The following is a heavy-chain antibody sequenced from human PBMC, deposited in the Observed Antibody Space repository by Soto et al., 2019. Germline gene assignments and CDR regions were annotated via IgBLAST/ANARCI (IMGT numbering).Heavy chain of an antibody. CDR1: GFTFSSYW. J-gene: IGHJ4*02. Sequence: EVQLVESGGGLVQPGGSLRLSCAASGFTFSSYWMHWVRQAPGKGLVWVSRIKSDGSDTSYADSVKGRFTISRDNAKNTLYLQMSSLRGEDTAVYYCVRVAYGDLGGWGQGTLVTVSS. V-gene: IGHV3-74*01. D-gene: IGHD4-17*01. CDR2: IKSDGSDT. CDR3: VRVAYGDLGG.